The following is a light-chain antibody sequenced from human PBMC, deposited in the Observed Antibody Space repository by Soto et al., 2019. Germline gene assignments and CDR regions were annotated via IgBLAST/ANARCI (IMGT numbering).Light chain of an antibody. CDR1: QSVSGN. V-gene: IGKV3D-15*01. CDR3: QQYNNWPPT. Sequence: EIVMTQSPATLSVSPGERATLSCRASQSVSGNLAWYQQKPGQAPRLLIYGASTRATGIPDRFSGSGYGTEFTLTISSLKSENLEVYYCQQYNNWPPTFGQGTKVEIK. CDR2: GAS. J-gene: IGKJ1*01.